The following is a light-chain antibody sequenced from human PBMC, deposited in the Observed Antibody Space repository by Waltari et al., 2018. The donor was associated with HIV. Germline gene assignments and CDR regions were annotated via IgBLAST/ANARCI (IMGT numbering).Light chain of an antibody. CDR2: EVN. V-gene: IGLV2-14*01. CDR1: SSDVGDYNS. J-gene: IGLJ1*01. CDR3: SSFAAGGTQV. Sequence: QSALTQPASVSGSPGQSITISCSGTSSDVGDYNSVSWYQLHPGKAPQLLIFEVNNRPSGVSIRFSGSKSGNTASLPISWLQTEYEADYYCSSFAAGGTQVFGTVTKVTV.